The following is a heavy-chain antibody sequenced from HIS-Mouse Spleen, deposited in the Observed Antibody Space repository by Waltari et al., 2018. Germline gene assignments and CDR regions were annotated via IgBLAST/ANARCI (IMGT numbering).Heavy chain of an antibody. D-gene: IGHD3-10*01. CDR1: GGSFSGYY. V-gene: IGHV4-34*01. CDR3: ARGDDYYGSGSYYAFDI. Sequence: QWGAGLLKPSETLSLTCAVYGGSFSGYYWSWIRQPPGKGLEWIGEINHSGSTNYNPSLKSRVTKSVDTSKNQFSLKLSSVTAADTAVYYCARGDDYYGSGSYYAFDIWGQGTMVTVSS. CDR2: INHSGST. J-gene: IGHJ3*02.